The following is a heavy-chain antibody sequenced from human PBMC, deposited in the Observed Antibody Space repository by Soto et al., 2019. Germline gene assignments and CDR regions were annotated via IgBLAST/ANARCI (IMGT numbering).Heavy chain of an antibody. CDR3: ARDGNSWSDYFYYGMDV. Sequence: SVKVSCKASGYTFTSYDINWVRQATGQGLEWMGGIIPIFGTANYAQKFQGRVTITADESTSTAYMELSSLRSEDTAVYYCARDGNSWSDYFYYGMDVWGQGTTFTAPS. V-gene: IGHV1-69*13. CDR1: GYTFTSYD. J-gene: IGHJ6*02. D-gene: IGHD6-13*01. CDR2: IIPIFGTA.